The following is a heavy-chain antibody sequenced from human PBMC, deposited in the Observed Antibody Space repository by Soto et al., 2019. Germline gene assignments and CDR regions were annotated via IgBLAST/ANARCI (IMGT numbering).Heavy chain of an antibody. Sequence: SETLSLTCAVSGGSISSGGYSWSWIRQPPGKGLEWIGYIYHSGSTYYNPSLKSRVTISVDRSKNQFSLKLSSVTAADTAVYYCARSYYYDSSGYPNWFDPWGQGTLVTVSS. CDR2: IYHSGST. CDR3: ARSYYYDSSGYPNWFDP. J-gene: IGHJ5*02. V-gene: IGHV4-30-2*01. CDR1: GGSISSGGYS. D-gene: IGHD3-22*01.